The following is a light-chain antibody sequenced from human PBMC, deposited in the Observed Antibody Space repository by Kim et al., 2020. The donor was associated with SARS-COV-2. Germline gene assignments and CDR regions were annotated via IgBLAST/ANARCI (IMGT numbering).Light chain of an antibody. V-gene: IGLV2-14*03. CDR2: DVN. CDR3: SSFTSSDTYV. CDR1: SSDVGSYIY. J-gene: IGLJ1*01. Sequence: GQSITISCTGTSSDVGSYIYVSWYQQHPDKAPKVMIYDVNNRPSGVSNRFSGSKSGNTASLTISGLQAEDEADYYCSSFTSSDTYVFGTGTKVTVL.